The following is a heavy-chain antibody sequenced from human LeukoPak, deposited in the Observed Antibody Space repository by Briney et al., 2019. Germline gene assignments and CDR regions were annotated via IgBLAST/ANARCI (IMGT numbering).Heavy chain of an antibody. J-gene: IGHJ4*02. D-gene: IGHD5-18*01. CDR2: IYYSGST. CDR1: GGSISSYY. V-gene: IGHV4-59*01. CDR3: ARVSSAMVTQFDY. Sequence: PSETLSLTCTVSGGSISSYYWSWIRQPPGKGLEWIGYIYYSGSTNYNPSLKSRVTISVDTSKNQFSLKLSSVTAADTAVYYCARVSSAMVTQFDYRGQGTLVTVSS.